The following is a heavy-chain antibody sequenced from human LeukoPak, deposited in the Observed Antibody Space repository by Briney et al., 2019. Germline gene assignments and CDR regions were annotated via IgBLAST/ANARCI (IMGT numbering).Heavy chain of an antibody. V-gene: IGHV4-59*01. Sequence: SETLSLTCTVSDGSISSYYWSWIRLPLGKGLEYIGYVSYSGTTNYNPSLKSRLTISLDTSKNQISLRLSSVTAADTAVYYCARFRSAVAGTYNYYYLDVWGKGTTVTVSS. CDR1: DGSISSYY. CDR3: ARFRSAVAGTYNYYYLDV. D-gene: IGHD6-19*01. J-gene: IGHJ6*03. CDR2: VSYSGTT.